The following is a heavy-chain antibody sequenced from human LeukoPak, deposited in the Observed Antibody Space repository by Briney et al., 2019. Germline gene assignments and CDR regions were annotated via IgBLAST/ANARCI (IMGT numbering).Heavy chain of an antibody. J-gene: IGHJ4*02. V-gene: IGHV3-33*01. CDR3: ARDRQLGYFDY. Sequence: PGGSLRLSCAASGFTFSSYGMHWVRQAPGKGLEWVAVIWYDGSNKYYADSVKGRFTISRDNSKNTLYLQMNSLRAEDTAVYYCARDRQLGYFDYWGQGTLVTVSS. CDR1: GFTFSSYG. D-gene: IGHD6-13*01. CDR2: IWYDGSNK.